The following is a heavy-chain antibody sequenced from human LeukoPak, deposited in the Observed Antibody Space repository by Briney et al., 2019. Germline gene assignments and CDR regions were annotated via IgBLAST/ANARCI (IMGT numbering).Heavy chain of an antibody. V-gene: IGHV3-15*01. D-gene: IGHD3-9*01. CDR3: TTVALDDILTDYYNVLYY. CDR2: IKSKTDGGTT. J-gene: IGHJ4*02. CDR1: GFTFSNAW. Sequence: GGSLRLSCAASGFTFSNAWMSWVRQAPGKGLEWVGRIKSKTDGGTTDYAAPVKGRFTISRDDSKNTLYLQMNSLKTEDTAVYYCTTVALDDILTDYYNVLYYWGQGTLVTVSS.